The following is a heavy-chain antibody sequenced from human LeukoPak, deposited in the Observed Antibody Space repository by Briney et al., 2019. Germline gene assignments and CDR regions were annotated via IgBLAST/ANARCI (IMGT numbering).Heavy chain of an antibody. CDR1: GFTVSSNY. V-gene: IGHV3-66*01. Sequence: GGSLRLSCAASGFTVSSNYMSWVRQAPGKGLEWVSVIYSGGGTYYADSVKGRFTISRDNSKNTLYLQMNSLRAEDTAVYYCAKASAVRGVIPTYYFDYWGQGALVTVSS. CDR2: IYSGGGT. J-gene: IGHJ4*02. CDR3: AKASAVRGVIPTYYFDY. D-gene: IGHD3-10*01.